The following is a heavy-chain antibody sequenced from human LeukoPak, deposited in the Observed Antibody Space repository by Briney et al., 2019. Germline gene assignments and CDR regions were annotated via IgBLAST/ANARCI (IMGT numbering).Heavy chain of an antibody. CDR2: INHSGSI. CDR1: GGSFSGHY. J-gene: IGHJ4*02. D-gene: IGHD3-10*01. V-gene: IGHV4-34*01. Sequence: SETLSLTCAVYGGSFSGHYWSWIRQPPGKGLEWIGEINHSGSINYNPSLKSRVSISVDTSKNQFSLKLSSVTAADTAVYYCAIIWFGEYPFDYWGQGTLVTVSS. CDR3: AIIWFGEYPFDY.